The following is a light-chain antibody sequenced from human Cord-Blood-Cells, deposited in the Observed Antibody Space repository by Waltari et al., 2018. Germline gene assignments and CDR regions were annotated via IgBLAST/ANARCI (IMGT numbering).Light chain of an antibody. CDR2: GAS. CDR3: QQYGSSPLT. Sequence: EIVLTQSPGTLALSPGGRATLSCRASQIVSSGYLAWYQQKPGQAPRLPIYGASSRATGIPDRLSGSESRTDFTLTISTLEPEDFAVYYCQQYGSSPLTFGGGTKVEIK. CDR1: QIVSSGY. J-gene: IGKJ4*01. V-gene: IGKV3-20*01.